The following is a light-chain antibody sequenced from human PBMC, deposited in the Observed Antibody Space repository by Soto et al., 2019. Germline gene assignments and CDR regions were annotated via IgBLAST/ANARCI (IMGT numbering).Light chain of an antibody. Sequence: EIVLTQSPATLSLSPGERATLSCRASQSLSSYLAWYQHKPGQAPRLLIYDTSNRATGIPARFSGSGSGTDFTLTISSLEPEDFAVYYCQHRSNWPLFTFGPGTRVDIK. CDR1: QSLSSY. J-gene: IGKJ3*01. CDR2: DTS. CDR3: QHRSNWPLFT. V-gene: IGKV3-11*01.